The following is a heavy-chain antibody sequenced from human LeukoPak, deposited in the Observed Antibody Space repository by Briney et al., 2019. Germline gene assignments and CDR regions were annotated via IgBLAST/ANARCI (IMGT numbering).Heavy chain of an antibody. D-gene: IGHD6-19*01. J-gene: IGHJ4*02. CDR3: ARDGGGSGWYWALDY. V-gene: IGHV4-59*01. CDR2: IYHTGST. CDR1: GGSISNYY. Sequence: KPSETLSLTCSVSGGSISNYYWTWIRQPPGKGLEWIGYIYHTGSTKYNPPLKSRVTISVDTSKSQFCLNLTSVTTADTAVYYCARDGGGSGWYWALDYWGQGTLVTVS.